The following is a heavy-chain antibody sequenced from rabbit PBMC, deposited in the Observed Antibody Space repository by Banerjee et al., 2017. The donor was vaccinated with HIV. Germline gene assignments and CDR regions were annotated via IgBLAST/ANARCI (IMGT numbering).Heavy chain of an antibody. Sequence: QEQLVESGGGLVTPGESLKLSCKASGIDFSSYGISWVRQAPGKGPEWIAYTDNGDGNTDYASWVNGRFTISETSSTTVTLQMTSLTAADTATYFCARYGGGYASLWGQGTLVTVS. V-gene: IGHV1S47*01. CDR2: TDNGDGNT. J-gene: IGHJ6*01. CDR3: ARYGGGYASL. D-gene: IGHD6-1*01. CDR1: GIDFSSYG.